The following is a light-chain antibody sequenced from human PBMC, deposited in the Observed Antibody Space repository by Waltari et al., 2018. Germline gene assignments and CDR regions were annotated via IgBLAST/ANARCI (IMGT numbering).Light chain of an antibody. CDR1: SSDVGSYNY. CDR3: SSYAGSNNVI. J-gene: IGLJ2*01. Sequence: QSALTQPPSASGSRGQSVTISCTGTSSDVGSYNYVSWYQQHPGKAPNLMIYEVTKRPSGVPDRFSGSKSGNTASLTVSGLQAEDEADYYCSSYAGSNNVIFGGGTRLTVL. CDR2: EVT. V-gene: IGLV2-8*01.